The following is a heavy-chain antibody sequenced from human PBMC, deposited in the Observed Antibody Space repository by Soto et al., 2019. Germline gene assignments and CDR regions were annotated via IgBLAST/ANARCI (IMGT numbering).Heavy chain of an antibody. CDR3: ATFYGGDCTTTTCYGDFDY. Sequence: QVQLVQSGAEVKKPGSSVKVSCKASGGIFNSYSVSWVRQAPGQVLEWMGRIIPLFGITNYAQKFQGRVMITADKSTNTAYMEVNRLRSEDTALYYCATFYGGDCTTTTCYGDFDYWGQGTLVTVTS. V-gene: IGHV1-69*02. D-gene: IGHD2-2*01. CDR1: GGIFNSYS. CDR2: IIPLFGIT. J-gene: IGHJ4*02.